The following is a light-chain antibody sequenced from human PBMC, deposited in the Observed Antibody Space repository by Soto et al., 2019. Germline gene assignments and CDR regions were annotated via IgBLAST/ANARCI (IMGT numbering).Light chain of an antibody. CDR2: DTT. V-gene: IGKV3-11*01. CDR1: QSVSTY. CDR3: HQRNP. Sequence: VLTQSPVTLSLSPGDRATLSCRASQSVSTYLAWYRQVPGQPPRLLIYDTTNRAAGIPPRFSCSRSGTDFTLTISSVEPEDFALYYCHQRNPFGQGTRLEIK. J-gene: IGKJ5*01.